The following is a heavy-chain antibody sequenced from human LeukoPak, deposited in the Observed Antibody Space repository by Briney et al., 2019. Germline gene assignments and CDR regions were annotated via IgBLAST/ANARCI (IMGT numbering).Heavy chain of an antibody. J-gene: IGHJ5*02. Sequence: PGGSLRLSCAASGFTLSSYAIHWLPQAPGKGLECVALMSFDGSKKFYAAYLDGRFTISRENSKNTVYLQRNGLRVEDTAVYYCARASCSGFRCLLPNSWFDPWGQGTVVTVSS. CDR1: GFTLSSYA. CDR3: ARASCSGFRCLLPNSWFDP. D-gene: IGHD2-15*01. CDR2: MSFDGSKK. V-gene: IGHV3-30*04.